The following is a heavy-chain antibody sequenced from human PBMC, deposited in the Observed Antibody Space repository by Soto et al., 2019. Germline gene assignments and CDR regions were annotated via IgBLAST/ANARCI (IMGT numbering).Heavy chain of an antibody. V-gene: IGHV3-30-3*01. J-gene: IGHJ4*02. D-gene: IGHD6-13*01. CDR1: GFTFSSYA. CDR2: ISYDGSNK. Sequence: LRLSCAASGFTFSSYAMHWVRQAPGKGLEWVAVISYDGSNKYYADSVRGRFTISRDNSKNTLYLQMNSLRAEDTAVYYCAREIAAAGTGGFDYWGQGTLVTVSS. CDR3: AREIAAAGTGGFDY.